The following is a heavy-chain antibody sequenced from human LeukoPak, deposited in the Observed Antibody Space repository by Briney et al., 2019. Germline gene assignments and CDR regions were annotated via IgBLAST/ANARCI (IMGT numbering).Heavy chain of an antibody. D-gene: IGHD2-15*01. CDR2: IIPIFGTA. CDR1: GGTFSSYA. Sequence: ASVKVSCKASGGTFSSYAISWVRQAPGQGLEWMGGIIPIFGTANYAQKFQGRVTMTRDTSTSTVYMELSSLRSEDTAVYYCARGEYCSGGSCYAERRRGFDPWGQGTLVTVSS. CDR3: ARGEYCSGGSCYAERRRGFDP. V-gene: IGHV1-69*05. J-gene: IGHJ5*02.